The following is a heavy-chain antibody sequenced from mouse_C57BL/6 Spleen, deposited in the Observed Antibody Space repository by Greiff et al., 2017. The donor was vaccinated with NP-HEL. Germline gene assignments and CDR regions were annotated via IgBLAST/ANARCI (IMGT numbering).Heavy chain of an antibody. CDR3: AITPVVVNWYFDV. Sequence: DVMLVESGGGLVKPGGSLKLSCAASGFTFSDYGMHWVRQAPEKGLEWVAYISSGSSTIYYADTVKGRFTISRDNAKNTLFLQMTSLRSEDTAMYYCAITPVVVNWYFDVWGTGTTVTVSS. CDR1: GFTFSDYG. V-gene: IGHV5-17*01. D-gene: IGHD1-1*01. J-gene: IGHJ1*03. CDR2: ISSGSSTI.